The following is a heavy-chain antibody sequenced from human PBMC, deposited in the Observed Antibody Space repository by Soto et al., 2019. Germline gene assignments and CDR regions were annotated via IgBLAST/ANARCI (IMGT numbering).Heavy chain of an antibody. CDR1: GFDFKTYG. D-gene: IGHD1-20*01. CDR3: VRTACVINNCSYRGVR. J-gene: IGHJ4*02. Sequence: QGQLVESGGGVVQPGRSLRLSCVASGFDFKTYGMHWVRQAPGKGLEWVAVIGFDGTNIHYSVSVRGRFSISRDNSENTVSLQMNSLRVEDTALYYCVRTACVINNCSYRGVRWGQLTLVTV. V-gene: IGHV3-33*01. CDR2: IGFDGTNI.